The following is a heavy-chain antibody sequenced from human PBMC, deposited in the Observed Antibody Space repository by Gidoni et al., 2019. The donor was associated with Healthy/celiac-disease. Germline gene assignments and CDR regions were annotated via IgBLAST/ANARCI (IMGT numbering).Heavy chain of an antibody. CDR2: IYTSGST. CDR1: GGSLSSGSYY. V-gene: IGHV4-61*02. J-gene: IGHJ2*01. D-gene: IGHD6-19*01. Sequence: QVQLQESGPGLVKPSQTLSLTCPVPGGSLSSGSYYWSWIRQPAGKGLEWIGRIYTSGSTNYNPSLKSRVTISVDTSKNLFSLKLSSVTAADTAVYYCAREVPVHYSSGYYWYFDLWGRGTLVTVSS. CDR3: AREVPVHYSSGYYWYFDL.